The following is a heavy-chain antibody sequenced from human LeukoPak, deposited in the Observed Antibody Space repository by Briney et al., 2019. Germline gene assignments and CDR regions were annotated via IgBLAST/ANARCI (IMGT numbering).Heavy chain of an antibody. CDR1: GYTFTSYD. J-gene: IGHJ4*02. V-gene: IGHV1-8*01. CDR2: MNPNSGNT. Sequence: ASVKVSCKASGYTFTSYDINWVRQATGQGLEWMGWMNPNSGNTGYAQKFQGRVTMTRNTSISTAYMELSSLRSEDTAVYYCARGSGSYYNSDYWGQGTLVTVSP. CDR3: ARGSGSYYNSDY. D-gene: IGHD3-10*01.